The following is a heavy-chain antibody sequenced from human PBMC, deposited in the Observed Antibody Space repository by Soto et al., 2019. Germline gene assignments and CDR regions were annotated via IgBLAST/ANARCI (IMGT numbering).Heavy chain of an antibody. J-gene: IGHJ6*03. V-gene: IGHV4-34*01. D-gene: IGHD6-13*01. CDR3: ARGVSSRRYYYYYMDV. CDR2: INHSGST. Sequence: SETLSLTCAVYGGSFSGYYWSWIRQPPGKGLEWIGEINHSGSTNYNPSLKSRVTISIDTSKNQFSLKLSSVTAADTAVYYCARGVSSRRYYYYYMDVWGKGTTVTVSS. CDR1: GGSFSGYY.